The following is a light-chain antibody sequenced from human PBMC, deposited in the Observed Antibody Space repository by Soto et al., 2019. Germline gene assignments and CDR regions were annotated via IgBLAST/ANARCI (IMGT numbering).Light chain of an antibody. CDR3: SSYTSSSTYV. CDR1: SSDVGGYNY. V-gene: IGLV2-14*01. J-gene: IGLJ1*01. CDR2: EVS. Sequence: QSVLTQPASASGSPGQSITISCTGTSSDVGGYNYVSWYQQHPGKAPKLMIYEVSNRPSGVSDRFSGSRSGNTASLTLSGLQAEDESDYYCSSYTSSSTYVFGTGTQLTVL.